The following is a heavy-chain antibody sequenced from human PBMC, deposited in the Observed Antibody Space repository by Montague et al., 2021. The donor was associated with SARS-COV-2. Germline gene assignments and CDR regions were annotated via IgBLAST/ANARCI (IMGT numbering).Heavy chain of an antibody. D-gene: IGHD3-10*01. J-gene: IGHJ6*03. Sequence: SETLSLTCAVHGGSLSTYSWNWIRQPPGKGLEWIGEIHHGGSTNYNPSLKSRVTISADTSKNQFSLKLTSVAAADTAVYYCARLGDGVVPSPILGVGPYYSYNYLDVWGKGTTVTVSS. CDR2: IHHGGST. CDR3: ARLGDGVVPSPILGVGPYYSYNYLDV. V-gene: IGHV4-34*01. CDR1: GGSLSTYS.